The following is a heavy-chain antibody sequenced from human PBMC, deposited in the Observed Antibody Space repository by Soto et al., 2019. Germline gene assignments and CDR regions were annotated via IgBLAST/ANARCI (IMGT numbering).Heavy chain of an antibody. CDR3: AKVISSGYYYYGMDV. D-gene: IGHD6-6*01. Sequence: GGSLRLSCAASGFTFSSNSMNWVRQAPGKGLEWISYISSSSSTIYADSVKGRFTISRDNAKNTLYLQMNSLRAEDTAVYYCAKVISSGYYYYGMDVWGQGTTVTVSS. CDR1: GFTFSSNS. V-gene: IGHV3-48*01. J-gene: IGHJ6*02. CDR2: ISSSSSTI.